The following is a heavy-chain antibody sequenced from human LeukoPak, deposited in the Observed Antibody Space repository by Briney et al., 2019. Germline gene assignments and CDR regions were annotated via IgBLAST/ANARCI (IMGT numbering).Heavy chain of an antibody. CDR2: ISSTGGTT. D-gene: IGHD4-17*01. V-gene: IGHV3-23*01. J-gene: IGHJ4*02. CDR1: GITFSSYG. CDR3: AKVKVTHYGDYEDY. Sequence: PGGSLRLSCAASGITFSSYGMSWVRQAPGKGLEWVSSISSTGGTTYYADSVKGRFTISRDNSKNTLYLQMNSLRAEDTAVYYCAKVKVTHYGDYEDYWGQGTLVTVSS.